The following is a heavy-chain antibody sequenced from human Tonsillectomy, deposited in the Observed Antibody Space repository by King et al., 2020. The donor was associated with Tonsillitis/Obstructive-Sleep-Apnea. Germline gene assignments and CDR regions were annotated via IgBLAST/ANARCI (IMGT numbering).Heavy chain of an antibody. CDR1: GYTFSRYY. Sequence: QLVQSGAEVKTPGASVKVSCKASGYTFSRYYIHWLRQARGQGLEWMGIINPSDGITTYAQKFQGTVTMTTDTSASTVYLELSSLRSEDTAVYYCARDDVVGRYIDSWGQGTLVTVSS. J-gene: IGHJ4*02. CDR3: ARDDVVGRYIDS. V-gene: IGHV1-46*01. D-gene: IGHD1-14*01. CDR2: INPSDGIT.